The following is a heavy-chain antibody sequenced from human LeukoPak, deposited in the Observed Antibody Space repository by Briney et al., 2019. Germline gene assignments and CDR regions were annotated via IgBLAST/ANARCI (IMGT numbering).Heavy chain of an antibody. Sequence: KPSETLSLTCAVYGGSFSGYYWSWIRQPPGKGLEWIGEINHSGNTNYNPSLKSRVTISVDTSKTQFSLKLSSVTAADTAVYHCARGRKTRITLRVGAYPYWFDPWGQGNLVTVSS. CDR3: ARGRKTRITLRVGAYPYWFDP. CDR1: GGSFSGYY. V-gene: IGHV4-34*01. CDR2: INHSGNT. J-gene: IGHJ5*02. D-gene: IGHD3-22*01.